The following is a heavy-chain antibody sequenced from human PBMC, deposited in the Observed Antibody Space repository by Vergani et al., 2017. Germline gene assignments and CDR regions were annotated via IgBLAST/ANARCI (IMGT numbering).Heavy chain of an antibody. CDR1: GFPFRSHS. V-gene: IGHV3-48*01. D-gene: IGHD2-21*01. Sequence: DVQLVESGGTLVQPGGSLRLSCAASGFPFRSHSMNWVRQAPGKGLEWISYISMSSSTIHYADSVRGRFTISRDNAKNSLYLRMSSLRAEDTAVYYCASGYCGGGSCLLGWSYGMDVWGRGATVTVSS. CDR2: ISMSSSTI. J-gene: IGHJ6*02. CDR3: ASGYCGGGSCLLGWSYGMDV.